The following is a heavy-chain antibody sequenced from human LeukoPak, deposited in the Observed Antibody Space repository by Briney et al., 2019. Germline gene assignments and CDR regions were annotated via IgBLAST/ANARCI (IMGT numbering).Heavy chain of an antibody. CDR3: ARGTSTIFLAFDI. CDR1: GFTFSDYY. D-gene: IGHD3-9*01. Sequence: GGALRLSCAASGFTFSDYYMSWIRQAPGKGLEWVSYISSSGSTIYYADSVKGRFTISRDNAKNSLYLQMTSLRAEDTAVYYCARGTSTIFLAFDIWGQGTMVTVSS. V-gene: IGHV3-11*04. J-gene: IGHJ3*02. CDR2: ISSSGSTI.